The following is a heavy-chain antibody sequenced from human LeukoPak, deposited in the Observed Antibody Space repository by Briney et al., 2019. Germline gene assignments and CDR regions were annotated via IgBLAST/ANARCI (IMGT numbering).Heavy chain of an antibody. J-gene: IGHJ5*02. D-gene: IGHD6-19*01. CDR1: GGSISSSSYY. Sequence: SETLSLTCTVSGGSISSSSYYWGWIRQPPGKGLEWIGSIYYSGSTYYNPSLKSRVTISVDTSKNQFSLQLNSVTPEDTAVYYCARDEYGSGWSDWFDPWGQGTLVTVSS. V-gene: IGHV4-39*07. CDR2: IYYSGST. CDR3: ARDEYGSGWSDWFDP.